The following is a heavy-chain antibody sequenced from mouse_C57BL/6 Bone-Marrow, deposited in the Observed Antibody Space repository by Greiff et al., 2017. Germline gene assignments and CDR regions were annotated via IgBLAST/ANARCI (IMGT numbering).Heavy chain of an antibody. CDR3: ARGLTGYFDY. CDR1: GFSFSSYA. Sequence: EVMLVESGGGLVKPAGSLKLSCAASGFSFSSYAMSLVRPTPEKRLEWVATISDGGSYTYYPDNVKGRFTISRDNAKNNLYLQMSHLKSEDTAMYYCARGLTGYFDYWGQGTTLTVSS. V-gene: IGHV5-4*03. J-gene: IGHJ2*01. CDR2: ISDGGSYT.